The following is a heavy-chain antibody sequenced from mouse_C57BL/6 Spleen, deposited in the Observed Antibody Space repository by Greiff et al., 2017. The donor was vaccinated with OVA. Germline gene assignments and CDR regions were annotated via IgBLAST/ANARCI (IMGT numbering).Heavy chain of an antibody. J-gene: IGHJ2*01. V-gene: IGHV5-4*01. Sequence: EVQRVESGGGLVKPGGSLKLSCAASGFTFSSYAMSWVRQTPEKRLEWVATISDGGSYTYYPDNVKGRFTISRDNAKNNLYLQMSHLKSEDTAMYYCARAREFFFDYWGQGTTLTVSS. CDR3: ARAREFFFDY. CDR1: GFTFSSYA. CDR2: ISDGGSYT.